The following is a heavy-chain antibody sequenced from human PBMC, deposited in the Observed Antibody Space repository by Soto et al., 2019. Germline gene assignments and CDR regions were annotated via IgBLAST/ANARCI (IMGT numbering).Heavy chain of an antibody. CDR2: ISGSGDST. Sequence: EVQLLESGGGLVQPGGSLRLSCAASGFTFSSSATNWVRQAPGKGLEWVSTISGSGDSTYYADSVKGRFTNSKDNSKNTLSLQRNSLRVEDTAVYYCAKSGQASWANIDVWGHGTTVTVAS. CDR3: AKSGQASWANIDV. J-gene: IGHJ6*02. V-gene: IGHV3-23*01. D-gene: IGHD2-2*01. CDR1: GFTFSSSA.